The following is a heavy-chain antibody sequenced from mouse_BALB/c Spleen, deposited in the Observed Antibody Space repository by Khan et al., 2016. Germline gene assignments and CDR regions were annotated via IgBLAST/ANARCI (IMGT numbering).Heavy chain of an antibody. CDR2: ISSGGSYT. Sequence: EVELVESGGDLVKPGGSLKLSCAASGFTFSSYGMSWVHQTPDKRLEWVATISSGGSYTYYPDSVKGRFTISRDNAKNTLYLQMSSLKSEDTAMYYCARISTTNYFDYWGQGTTLTVSS. J-gene: IGHJ2*01. V-gene: IGHV5-6*01. D-gene: IGHD1-1*01. CDR3: ARISTTNYFDY. CDR1: GFTFSSYG.